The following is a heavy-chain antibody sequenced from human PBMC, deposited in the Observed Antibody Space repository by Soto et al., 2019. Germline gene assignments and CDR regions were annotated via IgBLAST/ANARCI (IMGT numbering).Heavy chain of an antibody. Sequence: APLRGSCKTSVYTFTSYVISWLSMAPGKGLEWMGIINPYSGNTNYLQKFQGRITMTRDTSTSTVYMELSSLRSEDTAVYFCARADYYDSSGFYYDCWGQGTLVTVSS. D-gene: IGHD3-22*01. CDR3: ARADYYDSSGFYYDC. CDR2: INPYSGNT. V-gene: IGHV1-46*01. J-gene: IGHJ4*02. CDR1: VYTFTSYV.